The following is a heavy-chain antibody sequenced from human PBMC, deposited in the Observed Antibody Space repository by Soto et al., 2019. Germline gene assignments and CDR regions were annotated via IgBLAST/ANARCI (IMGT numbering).Heavy chain of an antibody. Sequence: SETLSLTCAVYGGSLTDNHWSWIRQTPGEGLEWIGEIHHSGFTNYNPSLKSRVTISVDTSNNQFSLKLSSVTAADTAMYFCAKGGRLRSPFGFWGQGTPVTVSS. CDR1: GGSLTDNH. D-gene: IGHD4-17*01. CDR3: AKGGRLRSPFGF. V-gene: IGHV4-34*01. CDR2: IHHSGFT. J-gene: IGHJ4*02.